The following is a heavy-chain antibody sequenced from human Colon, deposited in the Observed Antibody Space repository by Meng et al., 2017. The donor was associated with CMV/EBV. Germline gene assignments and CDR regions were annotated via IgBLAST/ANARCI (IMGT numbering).Heavy chain of an antibody. CDR1: GFTFSSYG. V-gene: IGHV3-7*01. CDR3: ASTGPLYGLYFCY. D-gene: IGHD2-8*01. J-gene: IGHJ4*02. Sequence: GGSLRLSCATSGFTFSSYGMHWVRQAPGRGLEWVAKTNEDGSDKYYVDSVKGRFTIFRDNAKNSVYLQMNSLRAEDTAVYYCASTGPLYGLYFCYWGQGTLVTVSS. CDR2: TNEDGSDK.